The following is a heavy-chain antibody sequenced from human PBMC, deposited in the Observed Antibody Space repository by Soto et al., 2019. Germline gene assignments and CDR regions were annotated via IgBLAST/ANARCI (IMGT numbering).Heavy chain of an antibody. D-gene: IGHD3-22*01. CDR1: GGSFSSYA. CDR3: ARTATYYYDTSGYDAFDI. V-gene: IGHV1-69*01. Sequence: QVQLVQSGAEVKKPGPSVKVSCKASGGSFSSYAISWVRQGPGQGLEWMGWVIPIFETANHAQRFQGRVTITEDESTSTAYMELSSLRSEDTAVYYCARTATYYYDTSGYDAFDIWGQGTMVTVSS. J-gene: IGHJ3*02. CDR2: VIPIFETA.